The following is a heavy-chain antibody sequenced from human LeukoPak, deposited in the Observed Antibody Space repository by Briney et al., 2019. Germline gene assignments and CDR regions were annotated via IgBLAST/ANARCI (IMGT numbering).Heavy chain of an antibody. CDR1: GYSISSGYY. J-gene: IGHJ3*02. D-gene: IGHD4-17*01. Sequence: PSETLSLTCTVSGYSISSGYYWGWIRQPPGKGLEWTGSIDHSGSTYYNPSLKSRITISVDTSKNQFSLKLSSVTAADTAVYYCAKQPFYGDLSMGAFDIWGQGTMVTVSS. CDR3: AKQPFYGDLSMGAFDI. CDR2: IDHSGST. V-gene: IGHV4-38-2*02.